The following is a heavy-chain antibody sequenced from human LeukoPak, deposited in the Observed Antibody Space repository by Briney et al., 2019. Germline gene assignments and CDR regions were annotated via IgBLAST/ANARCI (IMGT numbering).Heavy chain of an antibody. CDR1: GGSISGNY. D-gene: IGHD3-10*01. Sequence: SETLSLTCTVSGGSISGNYWNWMRQPAGRGLEWIGRIYNSGSTNYNPSLKSRVTISVDKSKNQFSLKLSSVTAADTAVYYCARAYGGAFDYWGQGTLVTVSS. CDR3: ARAYGGAFDY. V-gene: IGHV4-4*07. J-gene: IGHJ4*02. CDR2: IYNSGST.